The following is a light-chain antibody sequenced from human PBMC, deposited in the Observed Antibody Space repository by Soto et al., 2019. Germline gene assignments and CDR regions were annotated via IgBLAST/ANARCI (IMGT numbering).Light chain of an antibody. CDR2: DDN. CDR3: GTWDSRLNSGV. Sequence: QSVLTQPPSVSAAPGQKVTISCSGGSYNIGINHISWYQQLPGAAPKLLIYDDNKRPSGTPDRFSGSKSGTSATLGIAGLQTGDEAEYYCGTWDSRLNSGVFGGGTKLTVL. CDR1: SYNIGINH. J-gene: IGLJ2*01. V-gene: IGLV1-51*01.